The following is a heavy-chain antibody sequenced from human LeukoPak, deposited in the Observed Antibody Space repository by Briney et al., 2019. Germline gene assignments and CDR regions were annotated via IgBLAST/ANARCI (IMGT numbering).Heavy chain of an antibody. V-gene: IGHV3-7*03. D-gene: IGHD5-24*01. CDR3: AKAWRWLQYPKAYYFDY. J-gene: IGHJ4*02. CDR1: GFTFSSYW. Sequence: PGGSLRLSCAASGFTFSSYWMSWVRQAPGKGLEWVANIKQDGSEKYYVDSVKGRFTISRDNAKNSLYLQMNSLRAEDTAVYYCAKAWRWLQYPKAYYFDYWGQGTLVTVSS. CDR2: IKQDGSEK.